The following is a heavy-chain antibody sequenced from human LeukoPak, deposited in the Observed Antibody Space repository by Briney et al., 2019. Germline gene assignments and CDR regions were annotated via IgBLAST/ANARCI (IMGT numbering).Heavy chain of an antibody. D-gene: IGHD5-12*01. V-gene: IGHV4-34*01. CDR2: INHSGST. CDR3: ARALRYSSGYDVGY. J-gene: IGHJ4*02. Sequence: KPSETLSLTCAVYGGSFSGYYWSWIRQPPGKGLEWIGEINHSGSTNYNPSLKSRVTISVDTSKNQFSLKLSSVTAADTAVYYCARALRYSSGYDVGYWGQGTLVTVSS. CDR1: GGSFSGYY.